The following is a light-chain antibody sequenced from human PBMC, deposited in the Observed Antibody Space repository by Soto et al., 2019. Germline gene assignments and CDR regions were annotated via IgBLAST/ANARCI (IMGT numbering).Light chain of an antibody. CDR2: EVN. V-gene: IGLV2-23*02. Sequence: QSALTQPASVSGSPGQSITISCTGTSSDVGTYNLVSWYQQYPGKAPKLILYEVNKRPSGVSNRFSGSKSGNSASPTISGLQAEDETVYYCCSYAGGSALYVFGTGTKVTVL. CDR1: SSDVGTYNL. CDR3: CSYAGGSALYV. J-gene: IGLJ1*01.